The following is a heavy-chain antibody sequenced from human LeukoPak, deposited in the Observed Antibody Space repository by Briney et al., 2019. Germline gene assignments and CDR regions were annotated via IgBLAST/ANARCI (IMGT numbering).Heavy chain of an antibody. Sequence: GGSLRLSCAASGFTVSSNYMSWVRQAPGKGLEWVSVIYSGGSTYYADSVTGRFTISRDNSKNTLYLQMNSLRAEDTAVYYCARGGKGSWFQNFDYWGQGTLVTVSS. J-gene: IGHJ4*02. CDR3: ARGGKGSWFQNFDY. D-gene: IGHD6-13*01. V-gene: IGHV3-53*01. CDR2: IYSGGST. CDR1: GFTVSSNY.